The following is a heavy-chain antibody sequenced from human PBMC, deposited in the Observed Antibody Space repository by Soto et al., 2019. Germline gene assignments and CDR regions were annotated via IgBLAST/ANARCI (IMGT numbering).Heavy chain of an antibody. D-gene: IGHD3-3*01. CDR1: GFTFSSYG. V-gene: IGHV3-30*18. J-gene: IGHJ6*02. CDR2: ISYDGSNK. Sequence: GGSLRLSCAASGFTFSSYGMHWVRQAPGKGLEWVAVISYDGSNKYYADSVKGRFTISRDNSKNTLYLQMNSLRAEDTAVYYCAKDEHYDFWNGSYGMDVWGQGTTVTVSS. CDR3: AKDEHYDFWNGSYGMDV.